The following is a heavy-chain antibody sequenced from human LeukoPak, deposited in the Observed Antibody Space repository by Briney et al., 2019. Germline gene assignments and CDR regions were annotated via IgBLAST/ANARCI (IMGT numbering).Heavy chain of an antibody. V-gene: IGHV1-8*01. J-gene: IGHJ4*02. CDR2: MNPNSGNT. D-gene: IGHD2-2*03. Sequence: ASVKVSCKASGYTFTSYDINWVRQATAQGREWMGWMNPNSGNTGYAQKFQGRVTMTRNTSISTAYMELSSLRSEDTAVYYCARGSALGIVVVPAAHGWGQGTLVTVSS. CDR3: ARGSALGIVVVPAAHG. CDR1: GYTFTSYD.